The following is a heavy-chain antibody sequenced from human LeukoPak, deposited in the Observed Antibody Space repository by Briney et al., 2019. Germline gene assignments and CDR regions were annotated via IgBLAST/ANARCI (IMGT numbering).Heavy chain of an antibody. Sequence: AGGSLRLSCAASGFTFSNYAMSWVRQAPGKGLEWVSGISGSGGDTYYADSVKGRFTISRDNANNLLYLQMNSLRGEDTAVYYCTRDRSRAEDDWGQGTLVTVSS. CDR3: TRDRSRAEDD. CDR1: GFTFSNYA. D-gene: IGHD1-14*01. CDR2: ISGSGGDT. J-gene: IGHJ4*02. V-gene: IGHV3-23*01.